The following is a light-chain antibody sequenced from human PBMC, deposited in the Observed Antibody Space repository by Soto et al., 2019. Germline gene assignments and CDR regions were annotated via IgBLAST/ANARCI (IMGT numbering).Light chain of an antibody. CDR3: QQYNNWPSYT. CDR2: GAS. Sequence: EIVLTQSPGTLSLSPGERATLSCRASQSVSGNYLAWYQQKPGQAPRLLIYGASNRVTGIPNRFSGSGSGTDFTLTISRLEPEDLAVYYCQQYNNWPSYTFGQGTKLEIK. CDR1: QSVSGNY. J-gene: IGKJ2*01. V-gene: IGKV3-20*01.